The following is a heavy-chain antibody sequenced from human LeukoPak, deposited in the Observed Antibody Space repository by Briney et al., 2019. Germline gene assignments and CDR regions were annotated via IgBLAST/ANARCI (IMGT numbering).Heavy chain of an antibody. CDR3: ARDPGIASAGIVGYFDY. CDR1: GFIFADYA. CDR2: ISWNSGSI. Sequence: GGSLRLSCVASGFIFADYAMHWVRQAPGKGLEWVSGISWNSGSIGYEDSVKGRFSISRDNAKNSLFLQMNSLRAEDTAVYYCARDPGIASAGIVGYFDYWGQGILVTVSS. D-gene: IGHD6-13*01. V-gene: IGHV3-9*01. J-gene: IGHJ4*02.